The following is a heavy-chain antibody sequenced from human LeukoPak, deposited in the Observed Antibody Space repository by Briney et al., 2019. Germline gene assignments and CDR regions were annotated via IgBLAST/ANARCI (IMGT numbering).Heavy chain of an antibody. J-gene: IGHJ4*02. D-gene: IGHD5-18*01. CDR2: IRYDGSNK. CDR1: GFTFSGYG. Sequence: PGGSLRLSCAASGFTFSGYGMHWVRQAPGKGPEWVTFIRYDGSNKYYADSVKGRFTISRDNSKNTLYLQMNSLRAEDTAVYYCAKDLYSYGYYFDYWGQGTVVTVSS. V-gene: IGHV3-30*02. CDR3: AKDLYSYGYYFDY.